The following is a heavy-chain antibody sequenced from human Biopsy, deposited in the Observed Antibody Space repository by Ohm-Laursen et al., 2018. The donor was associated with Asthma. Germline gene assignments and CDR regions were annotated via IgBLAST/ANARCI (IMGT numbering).Heavy chain of an antibody. D-gene: IGHD3-9*01. CDR3: ARTYYDFLTGQVNDAFAL. CDR2: INAGDGNT. J-gene: IGHJ3*01. V-gene: IGHV1-3*01. Sequence: ESSVKVSCKASGYTFIHFAIHWVRQAPGQRLEWMGWINAGDGNTKYSQKFQGRVTITRYTSASTAYMDLRSLRSEDTAMYYCARTYYDFLTGQVNDAFALWGQGTMVTVSS. CDR1: GYTFIHFA.